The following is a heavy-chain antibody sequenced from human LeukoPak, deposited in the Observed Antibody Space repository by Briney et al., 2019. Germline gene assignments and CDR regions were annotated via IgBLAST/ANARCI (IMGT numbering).Heavy chain of an antibody. CDR2: IYYSGST. CDR1: GGSISSSSYY. Sequence: SETLSLTCTVSGGSISSSSYYWGWIRQPPGKGLEWIGSIYYSGSTYYNPSLKSRVTISVDTSKNQFSLKLSSVTAADTAVYYCARVMPARNYEQVFFDYWGQGTLVTVSS. V-gene: IGHV4-39*07. D-gene: IGHD1-7*01. J-gene: IGHJ4*02. CDR3: ARVMPARNYEQVFFDY.